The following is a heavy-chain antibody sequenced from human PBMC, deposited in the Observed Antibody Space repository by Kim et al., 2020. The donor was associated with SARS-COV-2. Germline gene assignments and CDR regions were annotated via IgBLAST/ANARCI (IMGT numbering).Heavy chain of an antibody. CDR2: T. J-gene: IGHJ4*02. CDR3: ARLIEGNPTDY. V-gene: IGHV5-51*01. Sequence: TRYSPSVQGKVTISADKSISTAYLQWSSLKASDTAMYYCARLIEGNPTDYWGQGTLVTVSS.